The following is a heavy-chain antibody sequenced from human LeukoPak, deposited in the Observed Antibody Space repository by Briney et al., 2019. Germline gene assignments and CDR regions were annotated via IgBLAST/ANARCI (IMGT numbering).Heavy chain of an antibody. Sequence: PWGSLRLSCAASGFTFSSYWMHWVRQAPGKGLVWVSRINSDGSSTSYADSVRGRFTISRDNAKNTLYLQMNSLRAEDTAMYHCVRDLGGRSGHWGQGTLVTVSS. CDR3: VRDLGGRSGH. CDR1: GFTFSSYW. V-gene: IGHV3-74*01. J-gene: IGHJ4*02. CDR2: INSDGSST. D-gene: IGHD1-26*01.